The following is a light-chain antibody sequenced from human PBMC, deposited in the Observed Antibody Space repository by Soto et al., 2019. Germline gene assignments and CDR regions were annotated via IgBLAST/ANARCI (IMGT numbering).Light chain of an antibody. Sequence: QPVLTQPASVSGSPGQSITISCTGTRSDIGAYNFVSWYQQHPGEVPKLILYDVNVRPSGVSNRFSGSKSGNTASLTISGLQAEDEADYYCTSWTTSTTMIFGGGTKLTVL. CDR2: DVN. V-gene: IGLV2-14*03. J-gene: IGLJ2*01. CDR3: TSWTTSTTMI. CDR1: RSDIGAYNF.